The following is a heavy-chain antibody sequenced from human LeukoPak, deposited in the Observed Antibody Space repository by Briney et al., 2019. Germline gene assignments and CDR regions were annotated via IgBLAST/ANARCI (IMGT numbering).Heavy chain of an antibody. Sequence: SVKVSCKASGGTFSSYTISWVRQAPGQGLEWMGGIIPIFGTASYAQKFQGRVTITADESTRTAYMELSSLRSEDTAVYYCARVGGGYPLGPAAFDIWGQGTMVTVSS. V-gene: IGHV1-69*13. CDR2: IIPIFGTA. CDR1: GGTFSSYT. J-gene: IGHJ3*02. CDR3: ARVGGGYPLGPAAFDI. D-gene: IGHD2-15*01.